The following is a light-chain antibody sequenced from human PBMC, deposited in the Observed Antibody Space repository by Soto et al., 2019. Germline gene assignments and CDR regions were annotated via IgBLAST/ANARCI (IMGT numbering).Light chain of an antibody. CDR3: QQFGGSPPSWT. Sequence: ESVLTQSPGTLSLSPGERATLSCRASQSVSSNSLAWYQQKPGQAPRLLIYGASSRATGTPDRFSGSGSGTDFTLTISRLEPEDFAVYYCQQFGGSPPSWTFGQGTMVEI. CDR1: QSVSSNS. J-gene: IGKJ1*01. V-gene: IGKV3-20*01. CDR2: GAS.